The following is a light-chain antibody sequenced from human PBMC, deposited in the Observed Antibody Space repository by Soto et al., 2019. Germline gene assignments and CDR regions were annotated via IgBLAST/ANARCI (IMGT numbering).Light chain of an antibody. CDR1: QSISSW. J-gene: IGKJ1*01. V-gene: IGKV1-5*03. CDR3: QQYSSFAP. Sequence: DIQMTQSPSTLSASVGDRVTITCRASQSISSWLNWYQQKAGQAPKLLIYKASIVESGVPSRFSGRGSGTEFTLAMSSLQRDDSSTYYCQQYSSFAPFGQGPRVEV. CDR2: KAS.